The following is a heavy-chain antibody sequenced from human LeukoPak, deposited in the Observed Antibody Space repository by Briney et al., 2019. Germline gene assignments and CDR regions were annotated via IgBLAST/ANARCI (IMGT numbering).Heavy chain of an antibody. J-gene: IGHJ5*02. CDR3: AREGSYGGWFDP. CDR2: IYHSGST. CDR1: GGSISSSNW. Sequence: SGTLSLTCAVSGGSISSSNWWSWVRQPPGKGLEWIGEIYHSGSTNYNPPLKSRVTISADKSKNQFSLKLSSVTAADTAVYYCAREGSYGGWFDPWGQGTLVTVSS. V-gene: IGHV4-4*02. D-gene: IGHD3-16*01.